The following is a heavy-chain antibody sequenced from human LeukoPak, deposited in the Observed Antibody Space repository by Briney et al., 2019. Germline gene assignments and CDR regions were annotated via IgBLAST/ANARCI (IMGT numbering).Heavy chain of an antibody. CDR2: IGWNSGTI. CDR1: GFTFDDFA. CDR3: AKDMGAYGDYYPRFDF. V-gene: IGHV3-9*01. J-gene: IGHJ4*02. Sequence: GGSLRLSCAAPGFTFDDFAMHWVRQVPGKGLEWVSGIGWNSGTIVYADSVKGRFTISRDNAKNSLYLQMNSLRPEDTAFYYCAKDMGAYGDYYPRFDFWGQGILVTVSS. D-gene: IGHD4-17*01.